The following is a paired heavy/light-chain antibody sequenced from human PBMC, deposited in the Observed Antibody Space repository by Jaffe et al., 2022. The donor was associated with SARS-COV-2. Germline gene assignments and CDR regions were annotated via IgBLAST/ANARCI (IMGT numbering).Light chain of an antibody. CDR1: SSDVGGYNY. J-gene: IGLJ3*02. Sequence: QSALTQPASVSGSPGQSIAISCTGTSSDVGGYNYVSWYQQHPGRAPKLMIYDVSNRPSGVSDRFSGSKSGNTASLTISGLQAEDEADYYCSSYTSSSTRVFGGGTKLTVL. CDR3: SSYTSSSTRV. V-gene: IGLV2-14*03. CDR2: DVS.
Heavy chain of an antibody. CDR3: AREAVGAVYFDY. J-gene: IGHJ4*02. D-gene: IGHD1-26*01. Sequence: QVQLVESGGGVVQPGRSLRLSCAASGFTFKKYAMHWVRQAPGKGLQWVAVMSYDGSNQYYADSVKGRFTISRDNSKNTLYLQMNSLRPEDTAVYYCAREAVGAVYFDYWGQGTLVTVSS. V-gene: IGHV3-30*04. CDR1: GFTFKKYA. CDR2: MSYDGSNQ.